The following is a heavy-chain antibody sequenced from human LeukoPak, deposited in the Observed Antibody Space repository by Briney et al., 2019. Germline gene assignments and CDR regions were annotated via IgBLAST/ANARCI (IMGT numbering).Heavy chain of an antibody. V-gene: IGHV4-31*03. Sequence: SETLSLTCTVFGGSISSGGYYWSWVRQHPGEGLEWIGHIYHSGGTFLNPSLKSRLTISVDTSKNQFSLRLNSVTAADTAVYYCARGTKYSSGWPHRTRGVYYFDYWGQGTLVTVSS. D-gene: IGHD6-19*01. CDR3: ARGTKYSSGWPHRTRGVYYFDY. CDR2: IYHSGGT. J-gene: IGHJ4*02. CDR1: GGSISSGGYY.